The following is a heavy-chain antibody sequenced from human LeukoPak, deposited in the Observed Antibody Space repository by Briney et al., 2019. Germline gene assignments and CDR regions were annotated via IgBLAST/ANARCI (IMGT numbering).Heavy chain of an antibody. CDR3: ARQHRAEAARVFDY. D-gene: IGHD6-6*01. CDR1: GGSISSSSYY. J-gene: IGHJ4*02. V-gene: IGHV4-39*01. Sequence: SETLSLTCTVSGGSISSSSYYWGWIRQPPGKGLEWIGNIYYSGSTYYNPSLKSRVTISVDTSKNQFSLKLSSVTAADTAVYYCARQHRAEAARVFDYWGQGTLVTVSS. CDR2: IYYSGST.